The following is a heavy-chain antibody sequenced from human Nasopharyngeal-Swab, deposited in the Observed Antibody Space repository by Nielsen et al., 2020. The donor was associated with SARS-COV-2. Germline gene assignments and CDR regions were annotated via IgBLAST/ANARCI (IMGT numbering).Heavy chain of an antibody. V-gene: IGHV3-23*01. Sequence: GESLKISCEASGFTLSSYAMTWVRQAPGKGLEWVSGISDNGGRTNYAGSVKGRFTISRDESKNTVYLQMNSLRAEDSAIYYCAKGGHCGGGSCYSLPYNYYFGMDVWGQGTTVTVSS. J-gene: IGHJ6*02. CDR1: GFTLSSYA. CDR3: AKGGHCGGGSCYSLPYNYYFGMDV. D-gene: IGHD2-15*01. CDR2: ISDNGGRT.